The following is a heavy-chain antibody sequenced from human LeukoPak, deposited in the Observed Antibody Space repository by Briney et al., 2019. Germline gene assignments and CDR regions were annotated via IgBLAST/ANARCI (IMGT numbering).Heavy chain of an antibody. J-gene: IGHJ6*03. D-gene: IGHD4-17*01. CDR2: IYYSGST. CDR1: GGSISSYY. CDR3: ARVLGVGGYGDNGYYYYYMDV. V-gene: IGHV4-59*01. Sequence: PSETLSLTCTVSGGSISSYYWSWIRQPPGKGLEWIGYIYYSGSTNYNPSLKSRGIISVDTSKNQFSLKLSSVTAADTAVYYCARVLGVGGYGDNGYYYYYMDVWGKGTTVTVSS.